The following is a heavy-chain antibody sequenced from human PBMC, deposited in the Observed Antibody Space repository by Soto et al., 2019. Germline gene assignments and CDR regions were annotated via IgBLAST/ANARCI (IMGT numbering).Heavy chain of an antibody. V-gene: IGHV4-30-4*01. CDR2: IYYSGST. J-gene: IGHJ4*02. Sequence: PSETLSLTCTVSGGSISSGDYYWSWIRQPPGKGLEWIGYIYYSGSTYYNPSLKSRVTISVDTSKNQFSLKLSSVTAADTAVYYCAGDIRSGSYRFDYWGQGTLVTVS. D-gene: IGHD1-26*01. CDR3: AGDIRSGSYRFDY. CDR1: GGSISSGDYY.